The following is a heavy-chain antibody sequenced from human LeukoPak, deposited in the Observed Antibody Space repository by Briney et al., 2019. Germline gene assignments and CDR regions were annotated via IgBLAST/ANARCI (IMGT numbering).Heavy chain of an antibody. D-gene: IGHD6-19*01. Sequence: GRSLRLSCAASGFTFSSYAMHWVRQAPGKGLEWVAVISYDGSNKYYADSVKGRFTISRDNSKNTLYLQMNSLRTEDTAVYYCARDLGWAFDYWGQGTLVTVSS. CDR3: ARDLGWAFDY. CDR1: GFTFSSYA. V-gene: IGHV3-30-3*01. CDR2: ISYDGSNK. J-gene: IGHJ4*02.